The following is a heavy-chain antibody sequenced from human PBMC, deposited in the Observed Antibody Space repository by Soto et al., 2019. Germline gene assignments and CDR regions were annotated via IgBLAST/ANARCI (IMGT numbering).Heavy chain of an antibody. CDR2: ISYDGSNK. CDR1: RFTFSGYG. D-gene: IGHD2-21*02. CDR3: AKGGRAYCGGDCRYSFDY. V-gene: IGHV3-30*18. Sequence: QVQLVESRGGVVQPGRSLRLSCAASRFTFSGYGMHWVRQAPGKGLEWVAAISYDGSNKFYADSVKGRFTISRDNSKNTLYVQMNSLRAEDTAVYYCAKGGRAYCGGDCRYSFDYWGQGTLVTVSS. J-gene: IGHJ4*02.